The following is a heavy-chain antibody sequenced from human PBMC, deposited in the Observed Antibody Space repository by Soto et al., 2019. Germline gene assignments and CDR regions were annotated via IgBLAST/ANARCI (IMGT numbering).Heavy chain of an antibody. D-gene: IGHD1-7*01. CDR2: IYYSGST. Sequence: PSETLSLTCTVSGGSISSYYWSWIRQPPGKGLEWIGYIYYSGSTNYNPSLKGRVTISVDTSKNQFSLKLSSVTAADTAVYYCARGRTGTGLFDYWGQGTLVTVSS. CDR3: ARGRTGTGLFDY. J-gene: IGHJ4*02. CDR1: GGSISSYY. V-gene: IGHV4-59*01.